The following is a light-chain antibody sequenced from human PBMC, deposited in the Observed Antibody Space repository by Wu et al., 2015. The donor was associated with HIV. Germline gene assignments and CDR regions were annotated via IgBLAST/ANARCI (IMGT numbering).Light chain of an antibody. V-gene: IGKV3-20*01. CDR1: QSVSSRS. J-gene: IGKJ1*01. CDR3: QQYGGSPPT. CDR2: GAS. Sequence: EIVLTQSPGTLSLSPGERAILSCRASQSVSSRSVAWYQQKPGQAPRLLIYGASSRATGIPDRFSGRGSGTDFTLTISRLEPEDLAVFYCQQYGGSPPTFGRRDQGGNQT.